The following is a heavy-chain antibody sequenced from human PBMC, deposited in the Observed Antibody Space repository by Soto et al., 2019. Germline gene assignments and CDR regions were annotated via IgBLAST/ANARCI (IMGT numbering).Heavy chain of an antibody. Sequence: PSETLSLTCTVSGGSISSGGYYWSWIRQHPGKGLEWIGYIYYSGSTYYNPSLKSRVTISVDTSKNQFSLKLSSVTAADTAVYYCVRNYYYYGMDGSGQGTTVTVSS. J-gene: IGHJ6*02. V-gene: IGHV4-31*03. CDR1: GGSISSGGYY. CDR3: VRNYYYYGMDG. CDR2: IYYSGST.